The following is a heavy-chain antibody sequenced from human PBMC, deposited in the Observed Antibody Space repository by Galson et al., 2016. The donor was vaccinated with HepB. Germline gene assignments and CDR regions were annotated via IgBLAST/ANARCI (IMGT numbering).Heavy chain of an antibody. CDR2: FYYTGST. CDR3: ARYTSSWYVGLLEY. V-gene: IGHV4-39*01. CDR1: GDSISSSNFY. J-gene: IGHJ4*02. Sequence: SETLSLTCSVSGDSISSSNFYWAWIRQPPGKGLEWIGSFYYTGSTYYNSSLKSRITISVDTSKNQFSLKLSSVSAADTSVYYCARYTSSWYVGLLEYWGQGILVTVS. D-gene: IGHD6-13*01.